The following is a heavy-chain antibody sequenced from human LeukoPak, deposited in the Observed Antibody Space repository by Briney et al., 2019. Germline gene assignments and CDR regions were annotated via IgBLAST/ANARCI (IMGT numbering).Heavy chain of an antibody. V-gene: IGHV4-30-4*01. Sequence: PSQTLSLTCTVSGGSISSGDYYWSWIRQPPGKGLEWIGYIYYSGSTYYNPSLKSRVTISVDTSKNQFSLKLSSVTAADTAVYYCARQPIVVVPAAILDVSYFDYWGQGTLVTVSS. J-gene: IGHJ4*02. CDR3: ARQPIVVVPAAILDVSYFDY. D-gene: IGHD2-2*02. CDR2: IYYSGST. CDR1: GGSISSGDYY.